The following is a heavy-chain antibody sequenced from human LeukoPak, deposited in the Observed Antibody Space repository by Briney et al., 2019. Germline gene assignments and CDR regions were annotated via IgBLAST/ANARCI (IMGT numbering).Heavy chain of an antibody. CDR2: IYYSGST. CDR1: GGSISSYY. D-gene: IGHD6-19*01. J-gene: IGHJ6*04. CDR3: ASSGSGWFYYYYGMDV. Sequence: SETLSLTCTVPGGSISSYYWSWIRQPPGKGLEWIGYIYYSGSTNYNPSLKSRVTISVDTSKNQFSLKLSSVTAADTAVYYCASSGSGWFYYYYGMDVWGKGTTVTVSS. V-gene: IGHV4-59*01.